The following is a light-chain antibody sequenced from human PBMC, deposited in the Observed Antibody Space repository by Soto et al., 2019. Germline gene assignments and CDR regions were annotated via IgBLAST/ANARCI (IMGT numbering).Light chain of an antibody. J-gene: IGKJ2*01. CDR3: QQRSDWPS. V-gene: IGKV3-11*01. CDR2: DAS. Sequence: LLTQSPATLSLSPGDRATLSCRASQSINNYLAWYQQKLGQAPRLLIYDASNRATGIPARFSGSGSGTDFTLTSSSLEPEDFAVYYCQQRSDWPSFGQGTKLEIK. CDR1: QSINNY.